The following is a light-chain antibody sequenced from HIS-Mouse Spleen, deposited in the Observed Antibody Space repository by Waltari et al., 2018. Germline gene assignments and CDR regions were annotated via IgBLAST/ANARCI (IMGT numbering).Light chain of an antibody. CDR3: SSYTSSSTPNWV. Sequence: QSALTQPASVSGYPGQSITISCPGTSSDVCGYHYVSLYQQHPGKAPKLMIYEVSNRPSGVSNRFSGSKSGNTASLTISGLQAEDEADYYCSSYTSSSTPNWVFGGGTKLTVL. V-gene: IGLV2-14*01. J-gene: IGLJ3*02. CDR1: SSDVCGYHY. CDR2: EVS.